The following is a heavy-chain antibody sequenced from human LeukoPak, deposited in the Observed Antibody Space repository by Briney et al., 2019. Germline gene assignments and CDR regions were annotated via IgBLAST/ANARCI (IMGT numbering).Heavy chain of an antibody. D-gene: IGHD4-17*01. CDR3: ARIYGDYVFWYFDL. V-gene: IGHV4-39*07. CDR2: IYYSGST. J-gene: IGHJ2*01. Sequence: PSETLSLTCTVSGGSISSSSYYWGWIRQPPGKGLEWIGSIYYSGSTYYNPSLKSRVTISVDTSKNQFSLKLSSVTAADTAVYYCARIYGDYVFWYFDLWGRGTLVTVSS. CDR1: GGSISSSSYY.